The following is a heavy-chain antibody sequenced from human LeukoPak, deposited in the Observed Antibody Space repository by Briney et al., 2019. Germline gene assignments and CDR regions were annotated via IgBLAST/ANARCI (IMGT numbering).Heavy chain of an antibody. CDR2: IHYGGTT. CDR1: GGSITSNSYH. D-gene: IGHD3-22*01. V-gene: IGHV4-39*01. CDR3: ARSYYYDSSGSKDAFDM. Sequence: SETLSLTCTVSGGSITSNSYHWGWLRQPPGQGLEWIGSIHYGGTTYYNPSLKSRVTISVDTPKNQFSLRLSSVTAADTAMYYCARSYYYDSSGSKDAFDMWGQGTMVTVSS. J-gene: IGHJ3*02.